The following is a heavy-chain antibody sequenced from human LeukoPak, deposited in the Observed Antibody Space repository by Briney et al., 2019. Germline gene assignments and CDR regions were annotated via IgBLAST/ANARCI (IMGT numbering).Heavy chain of an antibody. V-gene: IGHV2-5*02. CDR3: AHAKARIAARPRFFDY. CDR2: IYWDDDK. D-gene: IGHD6-6*01. J-gene: IGHJ4*02. CDR1: GFSLSTSGVG. Sequence: SGPTLVKPKQTLTLTCTFSGFSLSTSGVGVGWIRQPPGKALEWLALIYWDDDKRYSPSLKSRLTITKDTSKNQVVLTMTNMDPVDTATYYCAHAKARIAARPRFFDYWGQGTLVTVSS.